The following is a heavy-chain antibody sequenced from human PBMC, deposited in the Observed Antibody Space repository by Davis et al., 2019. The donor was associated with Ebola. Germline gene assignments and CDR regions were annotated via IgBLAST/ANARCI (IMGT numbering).Heavy chain of an antibody. CDR3: ARRTKVEGFWSAYITH. V-gene: IGHV4-38-2*02. J-gene: IGHJ4*02. Sequence: PSETLSLTCTVSGYSIRNDVNWAWIRQSPAKGLEWIASIHYSGRTHYNPSLQSRVTISMDTSKSQFSLSLTSVTAADTAVYYCARRTKVEGFWSAYITHWAPGTLVTVSS. CDR1: GYSIRNDVN. D-gene: IGHD3-3*01. CDR2: IHYSGRT.